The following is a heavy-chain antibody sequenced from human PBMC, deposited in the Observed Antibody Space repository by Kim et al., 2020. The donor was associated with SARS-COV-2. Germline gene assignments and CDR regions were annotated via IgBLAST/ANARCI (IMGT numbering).Heavy chain of an antibody. CDR2: INPNSGGT. V-gene: IGHV1-2*02. D-gene: IGHD3-16*02. Sequence: ASVKVSCKASGYTFTGYYMHWVRQAPGQGLEWMGWINPNSGGTNYAQKFQGRVTMTRNTSISTAYMELSRLRSDDTAVYYCASPIRLLRLGELSLGGGFDYWGQGTLVTVSS. CDR1: GYTFTGYY. CDR3: ASPIRLLRLGELSLGGGFDY. J-gene: IGHJ4*02.